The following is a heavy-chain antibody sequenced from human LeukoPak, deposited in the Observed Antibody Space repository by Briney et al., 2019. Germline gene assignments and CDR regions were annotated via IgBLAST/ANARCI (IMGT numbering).Heavy chain of an antibody. CDR2: ISGGGANT. D-gene: IGHD3-3*01. CDR3: ARDPVRITIFGVLYYMDV. V-gene: IGHV3-23*01. J-gene: IGHJ6*03. CDR1: GFTFSNAW. Sequence: GGSLRLSCAASGFTFSNAWMSWVRQAPGKGLEWVSAISGGGANTYYADSVKGRFTISRDNAKNSLYLQMNSLRAEDTAVYYCARDPVRITIFGVLYYMDVWGKGTTVTVSS.